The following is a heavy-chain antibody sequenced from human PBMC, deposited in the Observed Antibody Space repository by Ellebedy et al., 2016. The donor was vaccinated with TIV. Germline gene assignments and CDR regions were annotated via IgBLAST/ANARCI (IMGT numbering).Heavy chain of an antibody. CDR3: ARKIKKLGELSSWTHVFDI. CDR2: IIPIFGTP. D-gene: IGHD3-16*02. V-gene: IGHV1-69*13. J-gene: IGHJ3*02. Sequence: SVKVSCXASGGTFSSYAISWVRQAPGQGLEWMGGIIPIFGTPNYAQNFQGRVTITADESTNTAYMELSSLRSEDTAVYYCARKIKKLGELSSWTHVFDIWGQGTVVTVSS. CDR1: GGTFSSYA.